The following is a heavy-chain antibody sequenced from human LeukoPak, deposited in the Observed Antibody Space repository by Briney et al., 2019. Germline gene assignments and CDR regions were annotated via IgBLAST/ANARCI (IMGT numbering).Heavy chain of an antibody. J-gene: IGHJ4*02. CDR1: GFSLSTSGVG. CDR3: AHQGTTMVRGVILYFDY. D-gene: IGHD3-10*01. CDR2: IYWDDDK. V-gene: IGHV2-5*02. Sequence: SGPRLVNPTQTLTLTCTFSGFSLSTSGVGVGWIRQPPGKALEWLALIYWDDDKRYSPSLKSRLTITKDTSKNQVVPTMTNMDPVDTATYYCAHQGTTMVRGVILYFDYWGQGTLVTVSS.